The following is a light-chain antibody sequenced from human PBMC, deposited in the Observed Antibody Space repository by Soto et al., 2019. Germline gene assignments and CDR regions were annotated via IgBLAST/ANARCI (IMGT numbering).Light chain of an antibody. CDR1: SSNIGNNY. V-gene: IGLV1-51*01. CDR3: ATWDISLSAVV. CDR2: DNN. Sequence: QSVLTQPPSVSAAPGQKVTISCSGSSSNIGNNYVSWYQQLPGTAPKLLIYDNNKRPSGIPDRFSGSKSGTSATLGITGLQTGAEADYYSATWDISLSAVVFGGGTKLTVL. J-gene: IGLJ2*01.